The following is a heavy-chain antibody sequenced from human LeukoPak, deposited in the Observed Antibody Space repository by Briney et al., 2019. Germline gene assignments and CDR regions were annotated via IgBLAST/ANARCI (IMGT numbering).Heavy chain of an antibody. Sequence: GESLKISCKGSGYSFANSWIGWVRQMPGKGLEWMGIIYPGDSDTRYSPSFRGQVTISVDKSISTAYLQWGSLKASDTAIYYCAATVNGEIDYWGQGTLVTVSS. CDR3: AATVNGEIDY. D-gene: IGHD7-27*01. V-gene: IGHV5-51*01. CDR2: IYPGDSDT. CDR1: GYSFANSW. J-gene: IGHJ4*02.